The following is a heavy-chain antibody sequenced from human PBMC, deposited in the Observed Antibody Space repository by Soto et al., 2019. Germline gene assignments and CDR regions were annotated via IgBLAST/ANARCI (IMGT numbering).Heavy chain of an antibody. CDR2: IYYSGST. J-gene: IGHJ4*02. CDR3: AREIYGDYVDYFDY. V-gene: IGHV4-59*01. Sequence: PSETLSLTCTVSGGSISSYYWSWLRQPPGKGLEWIGYIYYSGSTNYNPSLKSRVTISVDTSKNQFSLKLSSVTAADTAVYYCAREIYGDYVDYFDYWGQGTLVTVSS. CDR1: GGSISSYY. D-gene: IGHD4-17*01.